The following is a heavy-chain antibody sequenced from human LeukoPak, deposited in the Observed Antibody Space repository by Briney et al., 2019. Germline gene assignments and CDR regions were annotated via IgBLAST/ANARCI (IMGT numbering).Heavy chain of an antibody. CDR2: IYYSGST. CDR1: GASISIVFYY. V-gene: IGHV4-31*03. CDR3: ARGPYRNSFDY. J-gene: IGHJ4*02. Sequence: SETLALTCTVSGASISIVFYYCSWIRQHPAKGLECIGYIYYSGSTYNNPSLKSRVTMSVDTSKNQFSLKLRSVTAADPAVYYCARGPYRNSFDYWGQGTLVSVSS. D-gene: IGHD4-11*01.